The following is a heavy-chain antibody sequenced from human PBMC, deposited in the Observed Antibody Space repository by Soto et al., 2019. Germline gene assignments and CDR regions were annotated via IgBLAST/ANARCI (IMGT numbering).Heavy chain of an antibody. CDR2: ISANGDNV. V-gene: IGHV3-9*01. D-gene: IGHD4-17*01. J-gene: IGHJ4*02. CDR3: AKDMKWGGMTTIHYFDS. CDR1: GFTFSSYW. Sequence: HPGGSLRLSCAASGFTFSSYWMHWVRQAPGKGLEWVSGISANGDNVDYADSVKGRFTVSRDNAKNSLFLQMNSLRPEDTALYYCAKDMKWGGMTTIHYFDSWGQGTQVTVSS.